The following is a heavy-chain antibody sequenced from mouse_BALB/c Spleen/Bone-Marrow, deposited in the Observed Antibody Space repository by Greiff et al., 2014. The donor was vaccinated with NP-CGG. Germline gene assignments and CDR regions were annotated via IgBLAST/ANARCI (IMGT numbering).Heavy chain of an antibody. Sequence: LQESGPELVRPGALVKISCKASGYTFTSYDINWVKQRHGKGLEWIGGIYPGDGSTKYNEKFKGKATLTADKSSSTAYMQLSSLTSENSAVYFCARSGDSSGYGFAYWGQGTLVTVSA. D-gene: IGHD3-2*01. CDR3: ARSGDSSGYGFAY. V-gene: IGHV1S33*01. J-gene: IGHJ3*01. CDR1: GYTFTSYD. CDR2: IYPGDGST.